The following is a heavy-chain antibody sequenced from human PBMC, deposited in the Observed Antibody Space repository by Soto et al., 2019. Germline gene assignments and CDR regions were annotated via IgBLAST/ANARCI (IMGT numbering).Heavy chain of an antibody. CDR2: IYYSGST. V-gene: IGHV4-59*01. CDR1: GGSISIYY. J-gene: IGHJ6*02. D-gene: IGHD4-17*01. Sequence: SETLSLTCTVSGGSISIYYWSWIRQPPGKGLEWIGYIYYSGSTNYNPSLKSRVTISVDTSKNQFSLKLSSVTAADTAVYYCASSYYGDSPLRYYYYYGMDVWGQGTTVTVSS. CDR3: ASSYYGDSPLRYYYYYGMDV.